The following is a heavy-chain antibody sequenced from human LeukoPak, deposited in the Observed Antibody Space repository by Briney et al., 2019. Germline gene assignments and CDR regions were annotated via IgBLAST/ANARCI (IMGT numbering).Heavy chain of an antibody. D-gene: IGHD6-13*01. CDR1: GFTFSDSY. V-gene: IGHV3-11*06. J-gene: IGHJ6*03. CDR2: ISSSSSYI. CDR3: ARVGYSSSWYGSYYYYYMDV. Sequence: PGGSLRLSCAASGFTFSDSYMTWIRQAPGKGLEWVSSISSSSSYIYYADSVKGRFTISRDNAKNSLYLQMNSLRAEDTAVYYCARVGYSSSWYGSYYYYYMDVWGKGTTVTVSS.